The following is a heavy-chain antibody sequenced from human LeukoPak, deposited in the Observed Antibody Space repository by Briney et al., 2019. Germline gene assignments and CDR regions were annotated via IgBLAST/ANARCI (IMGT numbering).Heavy chain of an antibody. CDR2: INHSGST. V-gene: IGHV4-30-2*01. D-gene: IGHD2-15*01. CDR3: ARGLSAIVY. Sequence: SQTLSLTCTVSGGSISSGGYYWSWIRQPPGKGLEWIGEINHSGSTNYNPSLKSRVTISVDTSKNQFSLKLSSVTAADTAVYYCARGLSAIVYWGQGTLVTVSS. CDR1: GGSISSGGYY. J-gene: IGHJ4*02.